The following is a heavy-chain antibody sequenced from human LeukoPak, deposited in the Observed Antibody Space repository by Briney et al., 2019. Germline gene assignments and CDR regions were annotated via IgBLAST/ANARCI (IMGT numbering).Heavy chain of an antibody. J-gene: IGHJ3*02. V-gene: IGHV4-31*03. D-gene: IGHD4-17*01. Sequence: SETLSLTCTVSGGSINNGGYYWTWIRQHPGKGLVWIGNIYYSGSTYFNPSLKTRITISIDTSKNQFSLKLSSVTAADTAVYYCARQTTVTSRGAFDIWGQGTMVTVSS. CDR2: IYYSGST. CDR1: GGSINNGGYY. CDR3: ARQTTVTSRGAFDI.